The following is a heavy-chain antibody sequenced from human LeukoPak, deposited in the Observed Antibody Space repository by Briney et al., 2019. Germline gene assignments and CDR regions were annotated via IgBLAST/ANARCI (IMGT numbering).Heavy chain of an antibody. D-gene: IGHD2-15*01. Sequence: SETLSLTCTVSGISISSYFWSWIRQPPGKGLEWIGYIYYSDNTNYNSSLKSRVTISDDTSKNQFPLNLTSVTAADTAVYFCAGGNFYRSGGTPYHFHDWGQPTLVTVPS. CDR1: GISISSYF. CDR3: AGGNFYRSGGTPYHFHD. J-gene: IGHJ4*02. CDR2: IYYSDNT. V-gene: IGHV4-59*01.